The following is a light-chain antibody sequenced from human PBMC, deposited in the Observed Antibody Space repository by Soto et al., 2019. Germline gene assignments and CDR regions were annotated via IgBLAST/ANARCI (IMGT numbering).Light chain of an antibody. CDR1: QSVNSN. V-gene: IGKV3-15*01. Sequence: IVMTQSPATLSVSPGERATLSCRASQSVNSNLAWYQQKPGQAPRLLIYGASTRATGIPARFSGSGSGTEFTLTISSLQSEDFAIYYCQQYNNWPPRYTFGQGTKLEIK. CDR2: GAS. J-gene: IGKJ2*01. CDR3: QQYNNWPPRYT.